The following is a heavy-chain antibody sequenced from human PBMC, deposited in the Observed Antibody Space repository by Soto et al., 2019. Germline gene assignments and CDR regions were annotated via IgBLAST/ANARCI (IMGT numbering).Heavy chain of an antibody. CDR3: AGSYGGGPLEYYYYYGMDV. D-gene: IGHD1-26*01. CDR1: GYTITSCY. V-gene: IGHV1-46*01. CDR2: INPSGGST. Sequence: ASVKLSCAESGYTITSCYMHWVRHAHGQGLEWMGIINPSGGSTSYAQKFQGRVTMTRDTSTSTVYMELSSLRSEDTAVYYCAGSYGGGPLEYYYYYGMDVWGQGTTVTVSS. J-gene: IGHJ6*02.